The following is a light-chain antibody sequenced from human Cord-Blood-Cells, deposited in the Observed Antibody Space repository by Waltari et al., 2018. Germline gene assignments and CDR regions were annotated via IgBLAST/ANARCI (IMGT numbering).Light chain of an antibody. J-gene: IGLJ3*02. CDR1: STNIGNNY. CDR3: AAWDDSLSGPVWV. V-gene: IGLV1-47*01. CDR2: RNN. Sequence: QSVLTPPPSACGTPVPRVTISCCGSSTNIGNNYVYCYQQLPGTAPKLLIYRNNQRPSGVPDRFSGSKSGTSASLAISGLRSEDEADYYCAAWDDSLSGPVWVFGGGTKLTVL.